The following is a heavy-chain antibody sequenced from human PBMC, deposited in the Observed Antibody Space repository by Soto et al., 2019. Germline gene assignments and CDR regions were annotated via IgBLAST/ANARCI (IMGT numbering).Heavy chain of an antibody. J-gene: IGHJ4*02. D-gene: IGHD2-15*01. V-gene: IGHV3-23*01. CDR3: ARDPVARGDY. Sequence: EVQLLESGGDLLQPGGSLRLSCAASGFTFSNYAMSWVRQAPGKGLEWVSLISGSGGNTYYTDSVKGRFTISRDNSKDTLYLQMNSLRAEDTAVYYCARDPVARGDYWGQGMLVTVSS. CDR2: ISGSGGNT. CDR1: GFTFSNYA.